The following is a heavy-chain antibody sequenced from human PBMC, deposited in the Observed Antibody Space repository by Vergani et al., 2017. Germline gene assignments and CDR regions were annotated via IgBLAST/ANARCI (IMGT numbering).Heavy chain of an antibody. J-gene: IGHJ2*01. V-gene: IGHV4-30-4*08. Sequence: QVQLQESGPGLVKPSQTLSLTCTVSGGSISSGDYYWSWIRQPPGKGLEWIGYIYYSGSTYYNPSLKSRVTISVDTSKNQFSLTLSSVTAADTAVYYCARSKGVVQLLYLSWYFHLWGHGTLVTVSS. CDR2: IYYSGST. CDR1: GGSISSGDYY. CDR3: ARSKGVVQLLYLSWYFHL. D-gene: IGHD3-3*01.